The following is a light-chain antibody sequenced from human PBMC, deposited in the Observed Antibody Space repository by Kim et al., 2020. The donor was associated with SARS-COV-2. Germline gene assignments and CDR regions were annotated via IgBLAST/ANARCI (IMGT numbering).Light chain of an antibody. J-gene: IGKJ3*01. CDR1: QSGSSRY. V-gene: IGKV3-20*01. Sequence: CPAERATPPGRSSQSGSSRYLAGYQQKPGQATRLRIYGASSRATGIPDRVSGSGAGTDFTLTISRLEPEDFAVYFCQQYGSSPPFTFGPGTKLEI. CDR3: QQYGSSPPFT. CDR2: GAS.